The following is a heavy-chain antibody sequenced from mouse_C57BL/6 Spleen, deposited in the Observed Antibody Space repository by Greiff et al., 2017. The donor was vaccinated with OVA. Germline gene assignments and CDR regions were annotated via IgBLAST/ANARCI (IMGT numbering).Heavy chain of an antibody. CDR3: ARDRARDCFDY. D-gene: IGHD3-3*01. V-gene: IGHV5-4*01. CDR1: GFTFSSYA. Sequence: EVHLVESGGGLVKPGGSLKLSCAASGFTFSSYAMSWVRQTPEKRLEWVATISDGGSYTYYPDNVKGRFTISRDNAKNNLYLQMSHLKSEDTAIYYCARDRARDCFDYWGQGTPLTVSA. CDR2: ISDGGSYT. J-gene: IGHJ2*01.